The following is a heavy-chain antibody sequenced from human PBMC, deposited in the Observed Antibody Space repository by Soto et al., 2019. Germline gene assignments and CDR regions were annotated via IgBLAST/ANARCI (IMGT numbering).Heavy chain of an antibody. CDR2: ISAYNGNT. J-gene: IGHJ5*02. Sequence: QVQLVQSGAEVKKPGASVKVSCKASGYTFTSYGISWVRQAPGQGLEWMGWISAYNGNTNYAQKLQGRVTMTTDTSTSTAYMEVRSLRSDDTAVYYCARDNALSVAAPGWWFDPWGQGTLVTVSS. CDR3: ARDNALSVAAPGWWFDP. V-gene: IGHV1-18*01. CDR1: GYTFTSYG. D-gene: IGHD3-16*02.